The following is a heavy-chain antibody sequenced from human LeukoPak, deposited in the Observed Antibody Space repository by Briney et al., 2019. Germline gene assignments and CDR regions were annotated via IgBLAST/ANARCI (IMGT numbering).Heavy chain of an antibody. J-gene: IGHJ4*02. CDR2: ISGSGGST. CDR1: GFTFSSYA. D-gene: IGHD3-3*01. Sequence: GGSLRLSCAASGFTFSSYAMSRVRQAPGKGLEWVSAISGSGGSTYYADSVKGRFTISRDNSKNTLYLQMNSLRAEDTAVYYCAKAVPAFKRRFLEWLLPFDYWGQGTLVTVSS. CDR3: AKAVPAFKRRFLEWLLPFDY. V-gene: IGHV3-23*01.